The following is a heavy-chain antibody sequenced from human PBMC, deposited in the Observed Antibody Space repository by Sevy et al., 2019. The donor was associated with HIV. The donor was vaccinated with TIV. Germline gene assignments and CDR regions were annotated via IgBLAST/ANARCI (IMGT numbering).Heavy chain of an antibody. CDR3: ARDPVGIGWFDP. V-gene: IGHV3-74*01. Sequence: GGSLRLSCAASGFTFSSYWMHWVRQAPGKGLVWVSRINSDGSSTSYADSGKGRFTISRDNAKNTLYLQMNSLGAEDTAVYYCARDPVGIGWFDPWGQGTLVTVSS. CDR2: INSDGSST. D-gene: IGHD1-20*01. J-gene: IGHJ5*02. CDR1: GFTFSSYW.